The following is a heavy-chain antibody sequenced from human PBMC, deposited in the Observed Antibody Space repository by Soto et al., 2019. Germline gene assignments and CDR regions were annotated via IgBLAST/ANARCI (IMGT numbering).Heavy chain of an antibody. CDR3: ARHKKQLVLGDAFDI. D-gene: IGHD6-13*01. J-gene: IGHJ3*02. Sequence: SPSFQGHVTISADKSISTAYLQWSSLKASDTAMYYCARHKKQLVLGDAFDIWGQGTMVTVSS. V-gene: IGHV5-10-1*01.